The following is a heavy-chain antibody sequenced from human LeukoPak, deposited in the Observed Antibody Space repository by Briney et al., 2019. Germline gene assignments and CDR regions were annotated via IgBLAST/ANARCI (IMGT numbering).Heavy chain of an antibody. J-gene: IGHJ5*02. D-gene: IGHD1-7*01. CDR2: IYVTGST. V-gene: IGHV4-4*07. CDR3: ARDSGTTGEVKFDP. Sequence: PSETLSLTCTVSGASISSYYWSWIRQPAGKALEWIGRIYVTGSTTYNPSLESRVTMSLDTSKNHFSLKLRSVTAAHTAVYYCARDSGTTGEVKFDPWGQGTLVTVSS. CDR1: GASISSYY.